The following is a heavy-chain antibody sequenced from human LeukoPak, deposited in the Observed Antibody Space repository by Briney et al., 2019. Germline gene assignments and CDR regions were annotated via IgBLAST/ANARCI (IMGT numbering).Heavy chain of an antibody. V-gene: IGHV3-30-3*01. CDR2: ISYDGSNK. D-gene: IGHD3-9*01. CDR1: GFTFSSYA. CDR3: ARGGDRGADWLFNWYFDL. Sequence: GGSLRLSCVASGFTFSSYAMHWVRQAPGKGLEWVAVISYDGSNKYYADSVKGRFTISRDNSKNTLYLQMNSLRAEDTAVYYCARGGDRGADWLFNWYFDLWGRGTLVTVSS. J-gene: IGHJ2*01.